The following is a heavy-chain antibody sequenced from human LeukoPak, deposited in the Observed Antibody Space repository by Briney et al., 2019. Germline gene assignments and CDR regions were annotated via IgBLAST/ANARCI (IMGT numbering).Heavy chain of an antibody. D-gene: IGHD5-24*01. V-gene: IGHV5-51*01. Sequence: GASLQISCQGSGYTFSNYWIGWVRQMPGKGLEWMGIIYPGNSDTRYSPSFQGRVTILADKSISTAYLQWSSLKASDTAIYYCARHGPVDMAATDCDYWGQGTLVTVSP. CDR2: IYPGNSDT. CDR3: ARHGPVDMAATDCDY. J-gene: IGHJ4*02. CDR1: GYTFSNYW.